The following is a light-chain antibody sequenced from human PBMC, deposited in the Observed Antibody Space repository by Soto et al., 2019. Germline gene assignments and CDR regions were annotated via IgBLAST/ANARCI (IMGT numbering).Light chain of an antibody. V-gene: IGKV3-20*01. Sequence: GERATLSCRASRSVTNNYLAWHQQKPGQTPRLLIYGASSRATGIPDRFSGSGSGTDFTLKISRVEAEDVGVYYCMQALQTPITFGGGTNVDI. CDR3: MQALQTPIT. CDR2: GAS. CDR1: RSVTNNY. J-gene: IGKJ4*01.